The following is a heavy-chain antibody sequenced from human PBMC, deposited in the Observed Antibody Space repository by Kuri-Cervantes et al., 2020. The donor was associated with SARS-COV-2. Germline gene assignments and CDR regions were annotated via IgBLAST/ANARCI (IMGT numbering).Heavy chain of an antibody. CDR1: GFTFSNYA. Sequence: GGSLRLSCAASGFTFSNYAMNWVRQAPGKGLEWVSGISGSGGSTYYADSVKGRFTISRDNSKNTLFLQMNSLRAEDTAVYYCARDSCSSTSCYHYYMDVWGKGTTVTVSS. J-gene: IGHJ6*03. CDR2: ISGSGGST. V-gene: IGHV3-23*01. D-gene: IGHD2-2*01. CDR3: ARDSCSSTSCYHYYMDV.